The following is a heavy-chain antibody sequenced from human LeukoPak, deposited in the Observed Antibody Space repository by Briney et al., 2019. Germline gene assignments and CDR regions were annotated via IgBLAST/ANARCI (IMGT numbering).Heavy chain of an antibody. D-gene: IGHD2-2*01. V-gene: IGHV1-2*02. CDR1: GYTFTGYY. J-gene: IGHJ5*02. Sequence: ASVKVSCKASGYTFTGYYMRWVRQAPGQGLEWMGWINPNSGGTNYAQKFQGRVTMTRDTSISTAYMELSRLRSDDTAVYYCARGGYCSSTSCVDWFDPWGQGTLVTVSS. CDR2: INPNSGGT. CDR3: ARGGYCSSTSCVDWFDP.